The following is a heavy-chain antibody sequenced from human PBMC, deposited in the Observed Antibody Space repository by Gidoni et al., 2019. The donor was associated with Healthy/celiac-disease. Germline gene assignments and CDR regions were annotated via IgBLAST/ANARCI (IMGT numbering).Heavy chain of an antibody. D-gene: IGHD2-15*01. CDR2: INSDGSST. Sequence: EVQLVESGGGLVQPGGSLRLSCAASGFTFSSYWMHWVRQAPGKGLEWVSRINSDGSSTSYADSVKGRFTISRDNAKNTLYLQMNSLRAEDTAVYYCARRPADCSGGSCYNGLDYWGQGTLVTVSS. CDR3: ARRPADCSGGSCYNGLDY. J-gene: IGHJ4*02. V-gene: IGHV3-74*01. CDR1: GFTFSSYW.